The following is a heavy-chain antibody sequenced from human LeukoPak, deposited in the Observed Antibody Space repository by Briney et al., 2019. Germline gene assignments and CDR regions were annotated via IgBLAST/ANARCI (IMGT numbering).Heavy chain of an antibody. D-gene: IGHD3-10*01. J-gene: IGHJ4*02. CDR3: ARKENVYYYFDY. CDR2: IYHSGTT. Sequence: PSETLSLTCAVSGYSITSSSWWGWIRQPPGKGLEWIGYIYHSGTTYYNPSLQSRVTMSVDTSKNQFSLKLSSVTAVDTAVYYCARKENVYYYFDYWAREPWSPSPQ. CDR1: GYSITSSSW. V-gene: IGHV4-28*01.